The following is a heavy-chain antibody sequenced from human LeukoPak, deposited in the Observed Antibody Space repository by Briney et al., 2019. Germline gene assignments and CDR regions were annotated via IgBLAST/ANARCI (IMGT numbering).Heavy chain of an antibody. CDR3: ATLPRVFSSSWYFDY. D-gene: IGHD6-13*01. CDR2: FDPEDGET. J-gene: IGHJ4*02. CDR1: VYTLTELS. Sequence: ASVKVSCKVSVYTLTELSMHWVRQAPGKGLEWMGGFDPEDGETIYAQKFQGRATMTEDTSTDTAYMELSSLRAEDTAVYYCATLPRVFSSSWYFDYWGQGTLVTVSS. V-gene: IGHV1-24*01.